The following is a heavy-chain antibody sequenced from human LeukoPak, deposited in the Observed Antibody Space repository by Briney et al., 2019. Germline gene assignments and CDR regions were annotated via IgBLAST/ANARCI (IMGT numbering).Heavy chain of an antibody. CDR3: AKVDFFWSGYYTYYYFDY. V-gene: IGHV3-23*01. J-gene: IGHJ4*02. D-gene: IGHD3-3*01. CDR2: ISGSGGST. Sequence: PGGSLRLSCAASGFTFSSYAMSWVRQAPGKGLEWVSAISGSGGSTYYADSVKGRFTISRDNSKNTLYLQMNSLRAEDTAVYYCAKVDFFWSGYYTYYYFDYWGQGTLVTVSS. CDR1: GFTFSSYA.